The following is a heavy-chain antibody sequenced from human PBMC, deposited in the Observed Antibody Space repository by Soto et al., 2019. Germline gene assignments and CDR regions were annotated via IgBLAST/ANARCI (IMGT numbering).Heavy chain of an antibody. J-gene: IGHJ1*01. CDR1: GFTFSSYA. CDR3: AREDSGWYGEFFQY. D-gene: IGHD6-19*01. CDR2: IGGRDGST. V-gene: IGHV3-23*01. Sequence: DVQLLESGGALVQPGGSLRLSCAASGFTFSSYAMAWVRQAPEKGLEWVSKIGGRDGSTDYADAVKGRFTISRDNSKNTLHLQMSSLRGEDMTVYYCAREDSGWYGEFFQYWGQGTLVTVSS.